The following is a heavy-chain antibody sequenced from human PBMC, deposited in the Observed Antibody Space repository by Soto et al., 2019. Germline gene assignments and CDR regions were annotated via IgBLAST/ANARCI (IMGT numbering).Heavy chain of an antibody. CDR1: GFPFDSYS. V-gene: IGHV3-21*01. CDR2: LSSGSFYI. D-gene: IGHD3-3*01. J-gene: IGHJ6*02. Sequence: GGYLRLSCAVSGFPFDSYSMSWVRQAPGQGLEWLASLSSGSFYIFHADSIRGRFTISRDDAKNLLFLQMNSLTIEDTATYYCAREANTIYAPHGLDVWGQGTAVTVSS. CDR3: AREANTIYAPHGLDV.